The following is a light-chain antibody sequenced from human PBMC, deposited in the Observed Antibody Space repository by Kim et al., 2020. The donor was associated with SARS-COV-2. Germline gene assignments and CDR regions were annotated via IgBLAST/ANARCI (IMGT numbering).Light chain of an antibody. CDR3: SSYTSSSTWV. J-gene: IGLJ3*02. V-gene: IGLV2-14*03. CDR2: DVS. CDR1: SSDIGGYNY. Sequence: QSALTQPPSASGSPGQSITISCTGTSSDIGGYNYVSWYQQHPGKAPKLMIYDVSNRPSGVSNRFSGSKSGNTASLTISGLQAEDEADYYCSSYTSSSTWVFGGGTQLTVL.